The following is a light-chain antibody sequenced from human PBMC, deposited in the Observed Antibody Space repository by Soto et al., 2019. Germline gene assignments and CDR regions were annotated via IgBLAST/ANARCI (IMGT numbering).Light chain of an antibody. CDR3: NSYTSSSTWV. Sequence: QSALTQPASVSGSPGQSITISCTGTSSDVGGYNYVSWYQQHPGNAPKLMIYDVTNRPSGVSNRFSGSKSDNTASLTISGLQAEDEADYYCNSYTSSSTWVFGGGTKVTVL. V-gene: IGLV2-14*01. CDR2: DVT. CDR1: SSDVGGYNY. J-gene: IGLJ3*02.